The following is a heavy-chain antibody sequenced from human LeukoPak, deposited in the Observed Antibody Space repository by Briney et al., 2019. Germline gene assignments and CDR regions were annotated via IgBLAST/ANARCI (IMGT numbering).Heavy chain of an antibody. CDR1: GFTFSNNV. Sequence: PGGSLRLSCEASGFTFSNNVMNWVRQAPGKGLEWVSGISGGDGTTFYADSVKGRFIISRDNSKNTLYLQMNSLRAEDTAVYYCARDRGGYSYGVPSYYFDYWGQGTLVTVSS. V-gene: IGHV3-23*01. CDR3: ARDRGGYSYGVPSYYFDY. J-gene: IGHJ4*02. D-gene: IGHD5-18*01. CDR2: ISGGDGTT.